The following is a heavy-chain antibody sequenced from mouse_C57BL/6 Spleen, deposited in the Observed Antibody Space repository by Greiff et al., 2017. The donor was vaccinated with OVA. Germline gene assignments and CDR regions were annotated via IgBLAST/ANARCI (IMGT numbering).Heavy chain of an antibody. CDR3: ARLDDYDVGAY. CDR1: GYTFTSYT. D-gene: IGHD2-4*01. Sequence: VQLQQSGAELARPGASVKMSCKASGYTFTSYTMHWVKQRPGQGLERIGYINPSSGYTKYNQKFKDKATLTADKSSSTAYMQLSSLTSEDSAVYYCARLDDYDVGAYWGQGTLVTVSA. V-gene: IGHV1-4*01. CDR2: INPSSGYT. J-gene: IGHJ3*01.